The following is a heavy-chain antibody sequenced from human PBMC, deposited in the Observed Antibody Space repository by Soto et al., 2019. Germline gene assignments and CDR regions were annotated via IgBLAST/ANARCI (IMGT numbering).Heavy chain of an antibody. CDR3: ASGLRGQWLVTYYYGMDV. Sequence: ETLSLTCTVSGGSISSSSYYWGWIRQPPGKGLEWIGSIYYSGSTYYNPSLKSRVTISVDTSKNQFSLKLSSVTAADTAVYYCASGLRGQWLVTYYYGMDVWGQGTTVTVSS. V-gene: IGHV4-39*01. CDR2: IYYSGST. J-gene: IGHJ6*02. D-gene: IGHD6-19*01. CDR1: GGSISSSSYY.